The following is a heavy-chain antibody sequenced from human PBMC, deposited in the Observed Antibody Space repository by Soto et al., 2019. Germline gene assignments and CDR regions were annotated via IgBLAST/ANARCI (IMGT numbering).Heavy chain of an antibody. D-gene: IGHD2-2*01. V-gene: IGHV1-24*01. J-gene: IGHJ5*02. CDR2: FDPEDGET. CDR1: GYTLTELS. Sequence: ASVKVSCKVSGYTLTELSMHWVRQAPGKGLEWMGGFDPEDGETIYAQKFQGRVTMTEDTSTDTAYMELSSLRSEDTAVYYCATVTCSSNSSPGRIWFDPWGQGTLVTV. CDR3: ATVTCSSNSSPGRIWFDP.